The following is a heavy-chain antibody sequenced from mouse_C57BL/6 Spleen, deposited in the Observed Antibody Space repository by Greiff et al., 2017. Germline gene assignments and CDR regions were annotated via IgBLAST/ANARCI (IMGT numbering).Heavy chain of an antibody. V-gene: IGHV5-17*01. D-gene: IGHD1-1*01. CDR1: GFTFSDYG. CDR2: ISSGSSTI. CDR3: ARRTYYYGSSYYAMDY. J-gene: IGHJ4*01. Sequence: DVKLVESGGGLVKPGGSLKLSCAASGFTFSDYGMHWVRQAPEKGLEWVAYISSGSSTIYYADTVKGRFTISRDNAKNTLFLQMTSLRSEDTAMYYCARRTYYYGSSYYAMDYWGQGTSVTVSS.